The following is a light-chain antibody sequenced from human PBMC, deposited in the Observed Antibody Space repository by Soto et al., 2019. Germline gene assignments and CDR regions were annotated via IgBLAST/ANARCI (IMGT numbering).Light chain of an antibody. Sequence: DXQMTQSPATLSAFVGDRVTITCRASQSISSWLAWYQQKPGKAPKLLIYDASSLESGVPSRFSGSGSGTEFTLTISSLQSDDFATYYCQQYNSYSWTFGQGTKVDIK. CDR1: QSISSW. J-gene: IGKJ1*01. CDR3: QQYNSYSWT. CDR2: DAS. V-gene: IGKV1-5*01.